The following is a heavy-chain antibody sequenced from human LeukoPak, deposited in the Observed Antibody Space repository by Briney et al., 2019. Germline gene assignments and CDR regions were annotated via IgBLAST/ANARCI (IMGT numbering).Heavy chain of an antibody. CDR3: ARYGSGSPYYFDC. CDR1: GGSISSGAHY. J-gene: IGHJ4*02. D-gene: IGHD3-10*01. CDR2: IHYSGST. Sequence: PSETLSLTCTVSGGSISSGAHYWSWIRHHTGKGLEWIGYIHYSGSTYYNPSLKSRVTISVDTSENQFSLKLSSVTAADTAVYYCARYGSGSPYYFDCWGQGSLVAVSS. V-gene: IGHV4-31*03.